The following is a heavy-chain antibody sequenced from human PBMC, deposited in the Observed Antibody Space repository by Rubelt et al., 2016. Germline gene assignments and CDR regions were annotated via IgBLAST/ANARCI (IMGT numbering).Heavy chain of an antibody. D-gene: IGHD3-22*01. V-gene: IGHV4-39*01. Sequence: QLQLQESGPGLVKPSETLSLTCTVSGGSISSSSYYWGWIRQPPGKGLEWIGSIYYSGSTYYNPSLKSRVTISVDTAKNQFSLKLSSVTAADTAVYYCARGYDYYDSSGYHNWFDPWGQGTLVTVSS. CDR1: GGSISSSSYY. J-gene: IGHJ5*02. CDR2: IYYSGST. CDR3: ARGYDYYDSSGYHNWFDP.